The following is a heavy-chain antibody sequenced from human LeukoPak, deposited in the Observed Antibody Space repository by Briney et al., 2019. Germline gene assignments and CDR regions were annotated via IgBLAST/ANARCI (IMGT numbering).Heavy chain of an antibody. CDR1: GFTFSSYA. J-gene: IGHJ4*02. CDR3: AKNSYYDFWSGYYTYYFDY. Sequence: GSLRLSCAASGFTFSSYAMSWVRQAPGKGLEWVSAISGSGGSTYYADSVKGRFTISRDNSKNTLYLQMNSLRAEDTAVYYCAKNSYYDFWSGYYTYYFDYWGQGTLVTVSS. V-gene: IGHV3-23*01. CDR2: ISGSGGST. D-gene: IGHD3-3*01.